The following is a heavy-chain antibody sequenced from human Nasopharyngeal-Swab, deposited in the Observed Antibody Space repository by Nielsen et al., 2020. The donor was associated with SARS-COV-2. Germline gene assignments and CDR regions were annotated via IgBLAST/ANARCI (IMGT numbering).Heavy chain of an antibody. CDR1: GYTLTELS. Sequence: ASVKVSCKVSGYTLTELSMHWVRQAPGKGLEWMGGFDPEDGETIYAQKFQGRVTMTEDTSTDTAYMELRSLRSEDTAVYYCATGPAIAAAATGWFDPWGQGTLVTVSS. V-gene: IGHV1-24*01. CDR3: ATGPAIAAAATGWFDP. CDR2: FDPEDGET. J-gene: IGHJ5*02. D-gene: IGHD6-13*01.